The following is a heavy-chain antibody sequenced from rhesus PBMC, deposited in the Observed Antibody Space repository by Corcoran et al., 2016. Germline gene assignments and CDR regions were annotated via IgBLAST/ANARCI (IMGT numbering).Heavy chain of an antibody. CDR1: GFTFGDYG. CDR2: ISSSSNYI. Sequence: EVQLVESGGGLVQPGGSLRLSCAASGFTFGDYGMHWVRQAPGKGLEWVSSISSSSNYIYDADSVKGRFTISRDNAKNSLSLQISSLRVEDTAVYYCTGAVGWGQGVLVTVSS. CDR3: TGAVG. J-gene: IGHJ4*01. V-gene: IGHV3-183*01.